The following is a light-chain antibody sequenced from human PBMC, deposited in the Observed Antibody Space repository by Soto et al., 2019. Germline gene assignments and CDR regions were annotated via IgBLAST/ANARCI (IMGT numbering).Light chain of an antibody. J-gene: IGKJ3*01. V-gene: IGKV3-20*01. CDR1: QSVSNSY. CDR3: QQYSSSPFT. Sequence: DIVLTQSPGTLSLSPGERATLSCRASQSVSNSYLAWYQQKPGQAPRLLIYGASTRATGIPDRFSGSEAVTDFTLTISRREPEDFAVYYCQQYSSSPFTFGPGTKVDIK. CDR2: GAS.